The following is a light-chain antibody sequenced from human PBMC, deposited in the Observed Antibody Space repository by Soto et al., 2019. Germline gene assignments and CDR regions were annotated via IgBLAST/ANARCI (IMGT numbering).Light chain of an antibody. V-gene: IGKV3-11*01. CDR1: QSVGSH. CDR3: QHRTNWPPVT. Sequence: EIVLTQSPATLSLSPGERAALSCRASQSVGSHLAWYQQKPGQPPRLLIYDASNRATGIPARFSGSGAGTDFTLTISSLEPEDVAVYYCQHRTNWPPVTFGQGTRLEIK. J-gene: IGKJ5*01. CDR2: DAS.